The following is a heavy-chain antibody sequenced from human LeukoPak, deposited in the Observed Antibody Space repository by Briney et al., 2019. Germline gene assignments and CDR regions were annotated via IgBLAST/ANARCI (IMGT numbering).Heavy chain of an antibody. CDR1: GGSFSGYY. D-gene: IGHD1-26*01. CDR3: ARVGYSGSEDAFDI. Sequence: SETLSLTCAVYGGSFSGYYWSWIRQPPGKGLEWIGSIYYSGSTYYNPSLKSRVTISVDTSKNQFSLQLNSVTPEDTAVYYCARVGYSGSEDAFDIWGQGTMVTVSS. CDR2: IYYSGST. J-gene: IGHJ3*02. V-gene: IGHV4-34*01.